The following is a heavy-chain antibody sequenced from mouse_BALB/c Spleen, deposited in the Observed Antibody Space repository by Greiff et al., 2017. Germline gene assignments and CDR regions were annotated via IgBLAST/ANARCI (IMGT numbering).Heavy chain of an antibody. CDR3: ARITTRDY. D-gene: IGHD2-4*01. CDR1: GYSFTSYY. Sequence: VQLKQSGPELMKPGASVKISCKASGYSFTSYYMHWVKQSHGKSLEWIGYIDPFNGGTSYNQKFKGKATLTVDKSSSTAYMHLSSLTSEDSAVYYCARITTRDYWGQGTTLTVSS. CDR2: IDPFNGGT. J-gene: IGHJ2*01. V-gene: IGHV1S135*01.